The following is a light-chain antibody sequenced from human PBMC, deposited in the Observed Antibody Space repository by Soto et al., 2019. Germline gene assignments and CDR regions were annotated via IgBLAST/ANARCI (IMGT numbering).Light chain of an antibody. Sequence: QSVLTQPASVSGSPGQSITISCTGTSSDVGGYNYVSWYQQHPGKAPKLMIYEGSKRPSGVSNRFSGSKSGNTASLTISGLQAEDEADYYCCSYADSSTYVFGTGTKVTVL. CDR3: CSYADSSTYV. V-gene: IGLV2-23*01. CDR2: EGS. J-gene: IGLJ1*01. CDR1: SSDVGGYNY.